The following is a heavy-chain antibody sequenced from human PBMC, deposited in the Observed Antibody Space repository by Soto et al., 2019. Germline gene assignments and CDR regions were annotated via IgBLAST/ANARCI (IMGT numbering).Heavy chain of an antibody. Sequence: SETLSLTCAVYGGSFSGYYWSWIRQPPGKGLEWIGEINHSGSTNYNPSLKSRVTISVDTSKNQFSLKLSSVTAADTAVYYCARGGLGAARPEASYNWFDPWGQGTLVTVSS. CDR1: GGSFSGYY. V-gene: IGHV4-34*01. J-gene: IGHJ5*02. CDR2: INHSGST. D-gene: IGHD6-6*01. CDR3: ARGGLGAARPEASYNWFDP.